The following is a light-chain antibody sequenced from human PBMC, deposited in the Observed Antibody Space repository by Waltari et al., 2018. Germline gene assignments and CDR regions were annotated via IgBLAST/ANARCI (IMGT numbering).Light chain of an antibody. CDR2: AVS. CDR3: SSYTNSNTWV. CDR1: SGDIGVFHY. V-gene: IGLV2-14*03. Sequence: QSALTQPASVSGSPGQPITISCTGTSGDIGVFHYVSWYQQHQGKVPKLLIYAVSNRPTVVSHRFSGSKACNTASLTISGLQAEDEADYYCSSYTNSNTWVFGGGTKLTVL. J-gene: IGLJ3*02.